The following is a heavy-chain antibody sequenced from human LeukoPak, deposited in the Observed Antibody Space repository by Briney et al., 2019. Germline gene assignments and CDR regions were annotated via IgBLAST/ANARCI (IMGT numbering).Heavy chain of an antibody. J-gene: IGHJ5*02. V-gene: IGHV1-18*01. CDR2: IGAYNGNT. CDR3: ARVSYNWFDP. D-gene: IGHD6-6*01. CDR1: GFPFTSYA. Sequence: PGGSLRLSCAASGFPFTSYAISWVRQAPGQGLECMGWIGAYNGNTYYAQNFQGRVTMTADTSTSTAYMELRSLRSDDTAVYYCARVSYNWFDPWGQGTLLTVSP.